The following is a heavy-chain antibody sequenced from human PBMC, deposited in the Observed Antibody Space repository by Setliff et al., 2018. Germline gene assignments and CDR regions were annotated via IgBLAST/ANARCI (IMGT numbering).Heavy chain of an antibody. V-gene: IGHV1-18*01. CDR2: IITNTGKT. CDR3: ARGTDYHGSGSYWAKDV. Sequence: ASVKVSCKASGYTFTNYGFTWVRQAPGQGLEWMGMIITNTGKTSYPKKFQGRVTMTTDTYTGTGYMELRSLTSDDTAVYYCARGTDYHGSGSYWAKDVWGKGTTVTVSS. D-gene: IGHD3-10*01. J-gene: IGHJ6*04. CDR1: GYTFTNYG.